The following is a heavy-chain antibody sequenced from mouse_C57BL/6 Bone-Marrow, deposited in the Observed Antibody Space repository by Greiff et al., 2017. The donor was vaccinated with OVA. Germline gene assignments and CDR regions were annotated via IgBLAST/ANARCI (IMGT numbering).Heavy chain of an antibody. V-gene: IGHV1-59*01. Sequence: LVRPGSSVKLSCKASGYTFTNYWMHWVKQRPGQGLEWIGVIAPSDSYINYNQKFKGRATWTVDTSSSTAYMHRSSLTSEDSAVYYCAHYGSRLYLHYWGQGTSLTVSS. CDR3: AHYGSRLYLHY. CDR2: IAPSDSYI. J-gene: IGHJ2*02. D-gene: IGHD1-1*01. CDR1: GYTFTNYW.